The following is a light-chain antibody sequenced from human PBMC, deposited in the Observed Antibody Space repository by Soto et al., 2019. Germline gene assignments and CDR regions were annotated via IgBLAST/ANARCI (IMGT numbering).Light chain of an antibody. V-gene: IGKV1-39*01. CDR1: QSIGDY. J-gene: IGKJ1*01. Sequence: DIQMTQSPSSLSASVGDRVTMTCRASQSIGDYLNWYRQKPGKAPELLVYDGTSLQSGVPSRFSATQSGTDYFTLAISGLQPEDFVTYYCQQSYRTPRTFGQGT. CDR2: DGT. CDR3: QQSYRTPRT.